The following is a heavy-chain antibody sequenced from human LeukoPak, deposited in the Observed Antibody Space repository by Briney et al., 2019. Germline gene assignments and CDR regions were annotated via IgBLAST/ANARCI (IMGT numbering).Heavy chain of an antibody. CDR1: GFTLRNYA. V-gene: IGHV3-7*01. D-gene: IGHD3-3*01. J-gene: IGHJ4*02. Sequence: GGSLRLSCAASGFTLRNYAMSWVRQAPGKGLEWVANIKQDGSEKYYVDSVKGRFTISRDNAKNSLYLQMNSLRAEDTAVYYCARWRGVADPFDYWGQGTLVTVSS. CDR2: IKQDGSEK. CDR3: ARWRGVADPFDY.